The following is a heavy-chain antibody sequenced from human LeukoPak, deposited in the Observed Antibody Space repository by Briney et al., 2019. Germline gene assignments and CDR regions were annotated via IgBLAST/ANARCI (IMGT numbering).Heavy chain of an antibody. D-gene: IGHD4-23*01. V-gene: IGHV3-21*01. CDR2: VSSSSSYI. CDR1: GFTFSSYS. J-gene: IGHJ3*02. Sequence: GGSLRLSCAASGFTFSSYSMNWVRQAPGKGLEWVSSVSSSSSYIYYADSEKGRFTISRDNAKNSLYLQMNSLRAEDTAVYYCARVRWAATTRDAFDIWGQGTMVTVSS. CDR3: ARVRWAATTRDAFDI.